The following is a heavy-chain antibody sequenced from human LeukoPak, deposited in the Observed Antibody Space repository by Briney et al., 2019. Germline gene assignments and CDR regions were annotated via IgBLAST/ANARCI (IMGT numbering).Heavy chain of an antibody. CDR3: AREDPQTTVPEGMDV. CDR2: IYYTGTT. CDR1: GGSISTYY. J-gene: IGHJ6*02. Sequence: SETLSFTCSVSGGSISTYYWSWIRQLPGKGLEWIGYIYYTGTTNYNPSLRSRVTISVDTSRNQFSLRLSSVTAADTAVYYCAREDPQTTVPEGMDVWGHGTTVIVSS. D-gene: IGHD4-17*01. V-gene: IGHV4-59*01.